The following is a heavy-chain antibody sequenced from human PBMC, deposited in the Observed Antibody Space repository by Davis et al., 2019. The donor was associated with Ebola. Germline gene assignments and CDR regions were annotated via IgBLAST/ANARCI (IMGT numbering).Heavy chain of an antibody. D-gene: IGHD6-13*01. Sequence: SETLSLTCAVYGGSFSGYYWSWIRQPPGKGLEWIGEINHSGSTNYNPSLKSRVTISVDTSKNQFSLKLSSVTAADTAVYYCTRAKYTSSWYLDFYAMDVWGQGTTVSVSS. CDR2: INHSGST. CDR3: TRAKYTSSWYLDFYAMDV. CDR1: GGSFSGYY. J-gene: IGHJ6*02. V-gene: IGHV4-34*01.